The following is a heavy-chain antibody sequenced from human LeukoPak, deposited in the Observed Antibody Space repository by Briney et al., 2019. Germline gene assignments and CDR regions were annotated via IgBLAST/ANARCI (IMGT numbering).Heavy chain of an antibody. D-gene: IGHD6-13*01. CDR1: GGTFSSYA. CDR3: ARTGSIAAAGTMTYFDY. Sequence: SVKVSCKASGGTFSSYAISWVRQAPGQGLEWMGRIITIFGTANYAQKFQGRVTITTDESTSTAYMELSSLRSEDTAVYYCARTGSIAAAGTMTYFDYWGQGTLVTVSS. CDR2: IITIFGTA. V-gene: IGHV1-69*05. J-gene: IGHJ4*02.